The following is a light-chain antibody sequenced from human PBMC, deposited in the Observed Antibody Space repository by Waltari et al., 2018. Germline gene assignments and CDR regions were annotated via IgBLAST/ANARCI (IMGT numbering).Light chain of an antibody. CDR1: QSSSDY. J-gene: IGKJ5*01. Sequence: DIQMTQSPSSLSASVGDRVTITCRASQSSSDYLNWYQQKPGKAPKLLIYAASTLQSGVPSSFSGSGSGTDFALTISSLQPEYFATYYCQQSYSFGQGTRLEIK. V-gene: IGKV1-39*01. CDR2: AAS. CDR3: QQSYS.